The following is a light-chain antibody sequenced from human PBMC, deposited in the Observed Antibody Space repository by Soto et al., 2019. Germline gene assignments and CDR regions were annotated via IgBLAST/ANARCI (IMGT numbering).Light chain of an antibody. CDR1: QTVSSSF. Sequence: EIVLTQSPGTLSLSPGERATLSCRASQTVSSSFLAWYRQKPGQAPRLLIYGASSRATGIPDRFSGSGSGTDFTLNISRLDPEDFAVYYCQQYCSSPLTFGGGTKVEIK. CDR3: QQYCSSPLT. CDR2: GAS. J-gene: IGKJ4*01. V-gene: IGKV3-20*01.